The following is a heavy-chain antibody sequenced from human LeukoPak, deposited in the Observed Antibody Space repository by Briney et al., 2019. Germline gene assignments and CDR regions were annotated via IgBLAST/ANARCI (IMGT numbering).Heavy chain of an antibody. CDR3: AKGIVVVVAATDAFDI. Sequence: GGSLRLSCAASGFTFSSYAMSWVRQAPGKGLEWVSAISGSGGSTYYADSVKGRFTIPRDNSKNTLYLQMNSLRAEDTAVYYCAKGIVVVVAATDAFDIWGQGTMVTVPS. CDR2: ISGSGGST. J-gene: IGHJ3*02. D-gene: IGHD2-15*01. CDR1: GFTFSSYA. V-gene: IGHV3-23*01.